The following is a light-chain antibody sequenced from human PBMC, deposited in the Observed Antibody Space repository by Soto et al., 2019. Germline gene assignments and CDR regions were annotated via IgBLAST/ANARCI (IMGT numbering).Light chain of an antibody. CDR1: SSDVGGYNY. Sequence: QSVLTQPASVSGSPGQSITISCTGTSSDVGGYNYFPWYQQHPGKAPKLMIYEVSNRPSGVSNRFSGSKSGNTASLTIYVLHAEDEADYYCSSYTSSSTRVFGGGTKLTVL. V-gene: IGLV2-14*01. J-gene: IGLJ3*02. CDR2: EVS. CDR3: SSYTSSSTRV.